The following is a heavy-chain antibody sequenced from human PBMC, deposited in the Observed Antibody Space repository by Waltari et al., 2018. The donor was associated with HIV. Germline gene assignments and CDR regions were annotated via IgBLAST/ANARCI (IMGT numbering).Heavy chain of an antibody. J-gene: IGHJ2*01. Sequence: QSQLQESGLGLVKSPQTLPLTRTVSCSPITSGTYYRTWIRQPAGKGLEWVGRGYISGSTNYNPSLRSRVTISVDTSKNQFSLKLTSVTAADTAVYYCARGLDILTAHYHWYLDLWGRGTLVTVSS. V-gene: IGHV4-61*02. CDR3: ARGLDILTAHYHWYLDL. CDR2: GYISGST. D-gene: IGHD3-9*01. CDR1: CSPITSGTYY.